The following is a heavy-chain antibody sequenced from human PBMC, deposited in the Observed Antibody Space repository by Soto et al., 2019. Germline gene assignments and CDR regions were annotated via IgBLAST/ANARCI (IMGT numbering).Heavy chain of an antibody. J-gene: IGHJ4*02. CDR3: ARDDYYYFDY. Sequence: PSQTLSLTCAISGDSVSRKSVAWNWIRQSPSRGLEWLGRTYYRSTWYNDYASSVKSRILINPDTSKNQFSLQLNSVSPEDTAVYFCARDDYYYFDYWGLGTLVTVSS. D-gene: IGHD4-17*01. CDR1: GDSVSRKSVA. CDR2: TYYRSTWYN. V-gene: IGHV6-1*01.